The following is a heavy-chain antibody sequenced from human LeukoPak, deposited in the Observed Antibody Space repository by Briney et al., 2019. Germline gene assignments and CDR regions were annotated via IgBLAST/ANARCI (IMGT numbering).Heavy chain of an antibody. V-gene: IGHV1-69*06. CDR2: IIPIFGTA. CDR1: GGTFSSYA. D-gene: IGHD5-12*01. J-gene: IGHJ3*02. Sequence: SVKVSCKAAGGTFSSYAISWVRQAPGQGLEWMGGIIPIFGTANYAQKFQGRVTITADKSTSTAYMELSSLRSEDTAVYYCAGGYSGYDSAVNAFDIWGQGTMVTVSS. CDR3: AGGYSGYDSAVNAFDI.